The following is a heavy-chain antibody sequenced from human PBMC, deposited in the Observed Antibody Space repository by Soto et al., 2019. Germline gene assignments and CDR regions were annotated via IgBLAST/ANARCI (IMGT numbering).Heavy chain of an antibody. CDR1: GCTLTNFA. V-gene: IGHV1-69*13. D-gene: IGHD3-22*01. Sequence: SVKVSCKASGCTLTNFAMQWVRQARGQRLDLMGGIISIFGTANYAQKFQGRVTITADESTSTAYMELSSLRSEDTAVYYCATTIFGKSVVITTRSAFDIWGQGTMVTVSS. CDR3: ATTIFGKSVVITTRSAFDI. CDR2: IISIFGTA. J-gene: IGHJ3*02.